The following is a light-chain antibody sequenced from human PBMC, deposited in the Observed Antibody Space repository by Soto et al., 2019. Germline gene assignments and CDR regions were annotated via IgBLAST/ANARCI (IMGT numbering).Light chain of an antibody. CDR1: SSDIGGYNY. CDR3: SSYTSSTSYV. Sequence: QSVLTQPASVLGSPGQSITISCTGTSSDIGGYNYVSCYQQHPGKAPKLMIYDVSNRPSGVSNRFSGSKSGNTASLTISGLQAEDEADYYCSSYTSSTSYVFGTGTKVTVL. V-gene: IGLV2-14*01. J-gene: IGLJ1*01. CDR2: DVS.